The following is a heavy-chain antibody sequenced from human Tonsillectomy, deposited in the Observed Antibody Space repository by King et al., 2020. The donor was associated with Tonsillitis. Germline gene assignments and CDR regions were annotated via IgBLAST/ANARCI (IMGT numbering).Heavy chain of an antibody. CDR3: AREGGSFRHFDL. J-gene: IGHJ2*01. CDR1: GYSFTNYY. V-gene: IGHV1-46*01. Sequence: QLVQSGAEVKEPGASLKVSCKASGYSFTNYYMHWVRQAPGQRLEWMGLINPSGTGTGYAQNFQGRITMTRDMSTVTDYMELSGLRSADTAVYYCAREGGSFRHFDLWGRGTLVTVSS. D-gene: IGHD2/OR15-2a*01. CDR2: INPSGTGT.